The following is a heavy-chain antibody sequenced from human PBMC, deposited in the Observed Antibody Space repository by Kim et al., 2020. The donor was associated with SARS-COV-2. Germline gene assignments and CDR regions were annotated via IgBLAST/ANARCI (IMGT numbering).Heavy chain of an antibody. CDR2: IYYSGST. D-gene: IGHD1-1*01. CDR1: GGSITSGYY. Sequence: VSGGSITSGYYWSWIRQHPGKGLEWIGYIYYSGSTYYNPSLKSRVTISVDTSKNQFSLKLSSVTAADTAVYYCARVVSNWPRFDPWGQGTLAT. CDR3: ARVVSNWPRFDP. V-gene: IGHV4-31*02. J-gene: IGHJ5*02.